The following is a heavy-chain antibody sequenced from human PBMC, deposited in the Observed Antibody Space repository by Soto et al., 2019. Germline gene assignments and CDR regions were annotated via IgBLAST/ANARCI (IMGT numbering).Heavy chain of an antibody. CDR1: GDSISSYY. CDR2: IFYSGNT. CDR3: AKGGYTFAYE. D-gene: IGHD5-18*01. J-gene: IGHJ4*02. Sequence: PSETLSLTCTVSGDSISSYYWHWIRQPPGKGPEWIGYIFYSGNTNYNSSLKRRVTISIDTSRKQFSLKLTSVTAADTAVYYCAKGGYTFAYEWGQGALVTVSS. V-gene: IGHV4-59*01.